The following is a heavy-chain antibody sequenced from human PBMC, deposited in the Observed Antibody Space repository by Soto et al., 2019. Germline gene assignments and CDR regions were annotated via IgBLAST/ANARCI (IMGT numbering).Heavy chain of an antibody. Sequence: PGGSLRLSCAASGFTFSSYGMHWVRQAPGKGLEWVAIIWYDGSNKYYADSVKGRFTISRDNSKNTLYLQMNSLRAEDTAVYYCARDLGTVEMATSPDYWGQGTLVTVSS. J-gene: IGHJ4*02. CDR2: IWYDGSNK. CDR3: ARDLGTVEMATSPDY. D-gene: IGHD5-12*01. V-gene: IGHV3-33*01. CDR1: GFTFSSYG.